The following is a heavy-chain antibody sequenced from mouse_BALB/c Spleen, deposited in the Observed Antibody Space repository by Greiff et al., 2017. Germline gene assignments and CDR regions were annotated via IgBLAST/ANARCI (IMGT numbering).Heavy chain of an antibody. CDR1: GYAFSSYW. CDR2: IYPGDGDT. CDR3: ASAGYGAYAMDY. J-gene: IGHJ4*01. Sequence: QVQLQQSGAELVRPGSSVKISCKASGYAFSSYWMNWVKQRPGQGLEWIGQIYPGDGDTNYNGKFKGKATLTADKSSSTAYMQLSSLTSEDSAVYFCASAGYGAYAMDYWGQGTSVTVSS. V-gene: IGHV1-80*01. D-gene: IGHD2-2*01.